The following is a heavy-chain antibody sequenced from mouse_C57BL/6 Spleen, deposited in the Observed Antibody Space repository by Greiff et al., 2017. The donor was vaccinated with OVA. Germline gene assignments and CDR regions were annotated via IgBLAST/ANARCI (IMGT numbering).Heavy chain of an antibody. CDR3: ARDFPHYYGSSYYYFDY. CDR2: ISDGGSYT. D-gene: IGHD1-1*01. Sequence: EVMLVESGGGLVKPGGSLKLSCAASGFTFSSYAMSWVRQTPEKRLEWVATISDGGSYTYYPDNVRGRFTISRDNAKNNLYLQMSHLKSEDTAMYYCARDFPHYYGSSYYYFDYWGQGTTLTVSS. V-gene: IGHV5-4*01. J-gene: IGHJ2*01. CDR1: GFTFSSYA.